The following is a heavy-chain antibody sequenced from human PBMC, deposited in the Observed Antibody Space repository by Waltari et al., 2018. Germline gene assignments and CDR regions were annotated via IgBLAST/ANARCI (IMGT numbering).Heavy chain of an antibody. Sequence: QLQLQESGSGLVKPSQTLSLTCAVSGASVSSGGHSWSWIRLPPGRGMEWIGYINGNGSNYYNPTLKSRVTISIDSSRNQFSLKLTSVTAADTAVYYCARDPGGFDRRFDSWGQGILVTVSS. J-gene: IGHJ5*01. D-gene: IGHD3-16*01. CDR2: INGNGSN. CDR1: GASVSSGGHS. CDR3: ARDPGGFDRRFDS. V-gene: IGHV4-30-2*01.